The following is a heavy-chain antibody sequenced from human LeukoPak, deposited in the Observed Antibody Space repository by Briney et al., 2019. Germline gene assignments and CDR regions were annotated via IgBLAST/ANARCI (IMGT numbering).Heavy chain of an antibody. CDR3: ARAPRFLEWLLPNWFDP. J-gene: IGHJ5*02. CDR1: GGSFSGYY. Sequence: SETLSLTCAVYGGSFSGYYWSWIRQPPGKGLEWIGEINHSGSTNYNPSLKSRVTISVDTSKNQFSLKLSSVTAADTAVYYCARAPRFLEWLLPNWFDPWGQGTLVTVSS. V-gene: IGHV4-34*01. CDR2: INHSGST. D-gene: IGHD3-3*01.